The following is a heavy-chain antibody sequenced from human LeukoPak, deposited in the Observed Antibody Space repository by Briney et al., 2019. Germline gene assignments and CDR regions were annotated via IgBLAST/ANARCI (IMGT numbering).Heavy chain of an antibody. CDR2: ISGSRGST. Sequence: PGGSLRLSCAASRFTFSTYAMSWVRQAPGKGLEWVSTISGSRGSTYYADSVKGRFTISRDNSKNTLYLQMNSLRAEDTAVYYCAKAALPLFYQQWLVVDYFDYWGQGTLVTVSS. CDR1: RFTFSTYA. CDR3: AKAALPLFYQQWLVVDYFDY. J-gene: IGHJ4*02. D-gene: IGHD6-19*01. V-gene: IGHV3-23*01.